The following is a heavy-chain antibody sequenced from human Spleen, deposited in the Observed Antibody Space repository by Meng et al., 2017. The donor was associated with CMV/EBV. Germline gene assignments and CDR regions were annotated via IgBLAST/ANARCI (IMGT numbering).Heavy chain of an antibody. CDR2: INHSGST. D-gene: IGHD6-13*01. J-gene: IGHJ4*02. Sequence: SETLSLTCAVYGGSFSGYYWSWIRQPPGKGLEWIGEINHSGSTNYNPSLKSRVTISVDTSKNQFSLKLSSVTAADTAVYYCARVSSRTYYSDYWGQGTLVTVSS. CDR1: GGSFSGYY. V-gene: IGHV4-34*01. CDR3: ARVSSRTYYSDY.